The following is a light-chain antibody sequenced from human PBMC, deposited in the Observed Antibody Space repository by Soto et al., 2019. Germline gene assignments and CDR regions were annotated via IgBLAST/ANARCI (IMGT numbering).Light chain of an antibody. CDR1: SSNIGNNY. CDR3: ATWDGSLPGEV. CDR2: DNN. V-gene: IGLV1-51*01. J-gene: IGLJ2*01. Sequence: QSVLTQSPSVSAAPGQKVTISGSGSSSNIGNNYVSWYQQLPGTAPKLLIYDNNKRPSGIPDRFSGSKSGTSGTLDITGLQTGDEADYYCATWDGSLPGEVFGGGTQLTVL.